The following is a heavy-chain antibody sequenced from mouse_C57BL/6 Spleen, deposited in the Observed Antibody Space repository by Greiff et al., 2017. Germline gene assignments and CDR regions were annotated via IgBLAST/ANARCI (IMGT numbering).Heavy chain of an antibody. CDR3: ARSSYYWYFDV. CDR2: INPNNGGT. V-gene: IGHV1-18*01. CDR1: GYTFTDYN. D-gene: IGHD1-1*01. Sequence: VQLQQSGPELVKPGASVKISCKASGYTFTDYNMDWVKQSHGKSLEWIGDINPNNGGTIYNQKFKGKATLTVDKSSSTAYMELRSLTSEDTAVYYCARSSYYWYFDVWGTGTTVTVSS. J-gene: IGHJ1*03.